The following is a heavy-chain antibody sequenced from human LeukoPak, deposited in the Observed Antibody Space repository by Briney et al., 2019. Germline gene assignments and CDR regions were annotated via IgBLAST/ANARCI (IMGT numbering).Heavy chain of an antibody. CDR2: MNPNSGNT. J-gene: IGHJ6*03. CDR3: ARGASIAAFMDV. CDR1: GYTFTSYD. D-gene: IGHD6-6*01. Sequence: ASVKVSCKASGYTFTSYDINWVRQATGQGLEWMGWMNPNSGNTGYAQKFQGRVTITRNTSISTAYMELSSLRSEDTAVYYCARGASIAAFMDVWGKGTTVTVSS. V-gene: IGHV1-8*03.